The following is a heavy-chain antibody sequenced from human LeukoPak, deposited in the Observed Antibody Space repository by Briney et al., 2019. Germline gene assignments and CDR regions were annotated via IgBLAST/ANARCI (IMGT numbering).Heavy chain of an antibody. CDR2: IYYSGST. CDR1: GFSFSSYE. Sequence: PGGSLRLSCAASGFSFSSYEMNWVRQAPGKGLEWIGYIYYSGSTNYNPSLKSRVTISVDTSKNQFSLKLSSVTAADTAVYYCARDPGDGYNYLDYWGQGTLVTVSS. V-gene: IGHV4-59*01. J-gene: IGHJ4*02. D-gene: IGHD5-24*01. CDR3: ARDPGDGYNYLDY.